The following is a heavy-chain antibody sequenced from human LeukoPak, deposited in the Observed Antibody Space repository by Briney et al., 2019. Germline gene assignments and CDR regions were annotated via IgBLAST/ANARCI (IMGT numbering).Heavy chain of an antibody. CDR2: ISSSSSYI. D-gene: IGHD5-18*01. CDR3: ARDHGYSYGYGDWFDP. J-gene: IGHJ5*02. CDR1: GFTFSSYS. V-gene: IGHV3-21*01. Sequence: GGSLRLSCAASGFTFSSYSMNWVRQAPGKGLEWVSSISSSSSYIYHADSVKGRFTISRDNAKNSLYLQMNSLRAEDTAVYYCARDHGYSYGYGDWFDPWGQGTLVTVSS.